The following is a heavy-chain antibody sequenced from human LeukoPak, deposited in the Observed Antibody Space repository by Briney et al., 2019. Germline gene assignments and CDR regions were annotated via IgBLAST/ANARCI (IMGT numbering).Heavy chain of an antibody. CDR2: IYTSGST. Sequence: SETLSLTCAVSGGSISTGGYYWSWIRQPAGKGLEWIGRIYTSGSTNYNPSLKSRVTMSIDASRNLVSLKLTAVTAADTAMYYCARGSHSGWSPWGQGTLVTVSS. CDR1: GGSISTGGYY. J-gene: IGHJ4*02. D-gene: IGHD6-19*01. V-gene: IGHV4-61*02. CDR3: ARGSHSGWSP.